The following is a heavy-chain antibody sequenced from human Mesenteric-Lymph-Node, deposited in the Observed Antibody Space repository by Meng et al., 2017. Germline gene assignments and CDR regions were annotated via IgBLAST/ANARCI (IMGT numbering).Heavy chain of an antibody. CDR3: ARDSIYDFWNLRYFDY. J-gene: IGHJ4*02. D-gene: IGHD3-3*01. Sequence: GGSLRLSCAGSGFAFSSYEMNWVRQAPGKGLEWVSYISGSGSTTYYGDSVKGRFTISRDNAKNSLYLQMNSLRAEDTAVYYCARDSIYDFWNLRYFDYWGQGTLVTVSS. CDR1: GFAFSSYE. CDR2: ISGSGSTT. V-gene: IGHV3-48*03.